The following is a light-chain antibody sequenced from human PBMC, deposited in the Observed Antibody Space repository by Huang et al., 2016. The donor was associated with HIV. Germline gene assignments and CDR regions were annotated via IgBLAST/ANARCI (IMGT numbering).Light chain of an antibody. CDR3: QHYYGFPWT. CDR1: QTASRW. CDR2: ETS. Sequence: DIQMTQSPSTLSASVGDRVTITCRASQTASRWLAWYQQKPGKAPNLLIYETSTLQDGVPSRFSGSGSGTEFTLTISSLQPDDFATYFCQHYYGFPWTFGQGTKVEIK. V-gene: IGKV1-5*03. J-gene: IGKJ1*01.